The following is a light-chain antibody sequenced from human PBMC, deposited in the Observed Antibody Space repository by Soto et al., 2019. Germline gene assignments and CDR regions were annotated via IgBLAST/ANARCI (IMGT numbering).Light chain of an antibody. CDR2: DAY. Sequence: ESVWTQSPATLSLSPGETATLSCSGSSGGSCYLAWHQQKPGQAPRLLIYDAYNGATGIPGRFSGSGSGTDFTLTISRLEPEDVVGYCCLQYSNSPFTFGPRTMVD. CDR1: SGGSCY. V-gene: IGKV3-11*01. CDR3: LQYSNSPFT. J-gene: IGKJ3*01.